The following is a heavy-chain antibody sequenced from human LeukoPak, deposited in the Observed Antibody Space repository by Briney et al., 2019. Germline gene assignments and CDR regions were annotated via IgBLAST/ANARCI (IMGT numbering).Heavy chain of an antibody. J-gene: IGHJ4*02. D-gene: IGHD6-6*01. Sequence: GESLKISCTASGYSFTSHWIAWVRQMPGKGLEWMGIIYPGDSDTRYSPSFQGQVTISADKSITTAYLQWSSLMASDTAMYYCARRTYSRSSFDYWGQGTLVTVSS. V-gene: IGHV5-51*01. CDR2: IYPGDSDT. CDR3: ARRTYSRSSFDY. CDR1: GYSFTSHW.